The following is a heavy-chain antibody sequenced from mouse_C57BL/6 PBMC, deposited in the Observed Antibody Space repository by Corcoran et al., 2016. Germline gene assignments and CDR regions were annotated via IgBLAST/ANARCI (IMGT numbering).Heavy chain of an antibody. Sequence: QVQLQQSGAELEKPGASVKLSCKASGYTFTEYTIHWVKQRSGQGLEWSGWFYPGSGRIKYNEKFRDKVTLTGAKSSSTVYMELSRLTSEASAVYFCARHEYHGQYGYDAMDYWGQGTSVTVSS. CDR2: FYPGSGRI. V-gene: IGHV1-62-2*01. D-gene: IGHD1-1*01. CDR1: GYTFTEYT. J-gene: IGHJ4*01. CDR3: ARHEYHGQYGYDAMDY.